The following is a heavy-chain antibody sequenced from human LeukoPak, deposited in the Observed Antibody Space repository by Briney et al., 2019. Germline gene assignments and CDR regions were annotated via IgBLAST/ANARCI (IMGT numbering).Heavy chain of an antibody. J-gene: IGHJ4*02. Sequence: PSETLSLTCTVSGGSISSSSYYWGWIRQPPGKGLEWIGSIYYSGSTYYNPSLKSRVTISVDTSKNQFSLKLSSVTAADTAVYYCARDVIHYDILTDYYMDYFDYWGQGTLVTVSS. CDR1: GGSISSSSYY. CDR3: ARDVIHYDILTDYYMDYFDY. D-gene: IGHD3-9*01. V-gene: IGHV4-39*07. CDR2: IYYSGST.